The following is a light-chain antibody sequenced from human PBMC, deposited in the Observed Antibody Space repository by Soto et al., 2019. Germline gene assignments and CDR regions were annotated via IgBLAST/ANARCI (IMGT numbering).Light chain of an antibody. J-gene: IGKJ1*01. Sequence: EIVLTQSPGTLSLSPGERATLSCRASQSVSSSYLAWYQQKPGQAPRLLIYGASSRATGIPDRFSGSGSGTDFTLTISRLEPEDFAVYYCQQYGSSPVTWTFGQGPKVEIK. CDR3: QQYGSSPVTWT. CDR1: QSVSSSY. CDR2: GAS. V-gene: IGKV3-20*01.